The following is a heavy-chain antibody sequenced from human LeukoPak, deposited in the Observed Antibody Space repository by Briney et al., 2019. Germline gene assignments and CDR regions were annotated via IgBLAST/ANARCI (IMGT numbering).Heavy chain of an antibody. CDR3: ARVLLTRSANTVTTDSIGYYYGMDV. D-gene: IGHD4-17*01. J-gene: IGHJ6*02. Sequence: SETLSLTCTVSGGSTSSGDYYWSWIRQPPGKGLEWIGYIYYSGITYYNPSLKSRVTISVDTSKNQFSLKLGSVTAADTAVYYCARVLLTRSANTVTTDSIGYYYGMDVWGQGTTVTVSS. V-gene: IGHV4-30-4*01. CDR1: GGSTSSGDYY. CDR2: IYYSGIT.